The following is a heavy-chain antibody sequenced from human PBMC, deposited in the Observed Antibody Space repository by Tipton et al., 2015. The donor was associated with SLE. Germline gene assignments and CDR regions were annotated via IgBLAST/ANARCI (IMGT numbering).Heavy chain of an antibody. CDR3: TRTVTMNFYGMDV. D-gene: IGHD4-11*01. Sequence: SLRLSCAASGFTFSSYGMHWVRQASGKGLEWVGRIRGKVNSYATSYTASVKGRFTISRDDSKNTAYLQMNSLKTEDTAVYYCTRTVTMNFYGMDVWGQGTTVTVSS. CDR2: IRGKVNSYAT. V-gene: IGHV3-73*01. CDR1: GFTFSSYG. J-gene: IGHJ6*02.